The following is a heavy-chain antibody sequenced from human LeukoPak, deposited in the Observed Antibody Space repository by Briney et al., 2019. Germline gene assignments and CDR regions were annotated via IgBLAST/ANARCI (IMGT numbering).Heavy chain of an antibody. CDR2: ISGSGGST. D-gene: IGHD4-11*01. CDR1: GFTFSSYA. CDR3: AKGTYSNYVPIDY. V-gene: IGHV3-23*01. J-gene: IGHJ4*02. Sequence: GGSLRLSCTASGFTFSSYAMSWVRQAPGKGLEWVSAISGSGGSTYYADSVKGRFTISRDNSKNTLYLQMNSLRAEDTAVYYCAKGTYSNYVPIDYWGQGTLVTVSS.